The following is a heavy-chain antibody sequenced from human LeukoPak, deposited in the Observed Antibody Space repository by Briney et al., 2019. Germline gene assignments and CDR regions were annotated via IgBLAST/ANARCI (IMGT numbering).Heavy chain of an antibody. CDR2: INSDASST. CDR3: ATSLYSGTKLDY. J-gene: IGHJ4*02. Sequence: GGSLRLSCAASGFTYSNYWMHWVRQTPGKGLVWVSRINSDASSTSYADSVKGRFTISRDRVKNTLYLQMNGLRADDTAVYYWATSLYSGTKLDYWGQGTLVTVSS. D-gene: IGHD1-26*01. V-gene: IGHV3-74*01. CDR1: GFTYSNYW.